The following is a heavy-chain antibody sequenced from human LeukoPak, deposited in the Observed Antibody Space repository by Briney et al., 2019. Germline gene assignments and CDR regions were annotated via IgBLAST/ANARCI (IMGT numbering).Heavy chain of an antibody. J-gene: IGHJ5*02. CDR1: RYTFTSYY. D-gene: IGHD5-12*01. Sequence: ASVKVSCKASRYTFTSYYMRCVPQAPQEGLEWIGIINPSGGSTSYAQMLQGRVTMTTDTTTSTAYMELRSLRSEDAAVYYCARSYSSYDSPGSWGQGTLVTVSS. V-gene: IGHV1-46*01. CDR2: INPSGGST. CDR3: ARSYSSYDSPGS.